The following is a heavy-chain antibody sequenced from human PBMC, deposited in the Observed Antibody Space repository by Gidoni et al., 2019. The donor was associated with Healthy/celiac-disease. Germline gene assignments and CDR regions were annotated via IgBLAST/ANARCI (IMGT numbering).Heavy chain of an antibody. Sequence: EVQLVESGGGLVQPGGSLRLSCAASGFPFSSYSMTWVRQAPGKGLEWVSYISSSSSTIYYADSVKGRFTISRDNAKNSLYLQMNSLRDEDTAVYYCARDRAVGATIGSYWGQGTLVTVSS. J-gene: IGHJ4*02. V-gene: IGHV3-48*02. D-gene: IGHD1-26*01. CDR1: GFPFSSYS. CDR2: ISSSSSTI. CDR3: ARDRAVGATIGSY.